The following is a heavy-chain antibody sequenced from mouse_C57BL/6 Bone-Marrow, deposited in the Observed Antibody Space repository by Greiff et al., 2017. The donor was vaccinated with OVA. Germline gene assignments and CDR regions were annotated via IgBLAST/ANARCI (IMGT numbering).Heavy chain of an antibody. J-gene: IGHJ2*01. D-gene: IGHD1-1*02. Sequence: EVKLMESGGDLVKPGGSLKLSCAASGFTFSSYGMSWVRQTPDKRLEWVATISSGGSYTYYPDSVKGRFTISRDNAKNTLYLQMSSLKSEDTAMYYCARKDYGNYWGKGTTLTVSS. CDR3: ARKDYGNY. CDR1: GFTFSSYG. CDR2: ISSGGSYT. V-gene: IGHV5-6*01.